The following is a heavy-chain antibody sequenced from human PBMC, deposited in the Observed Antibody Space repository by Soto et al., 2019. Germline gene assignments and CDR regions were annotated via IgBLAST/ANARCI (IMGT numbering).Heavy chain of an antibody. J-gene: IGHJ4*02. CDR2: ISAYNGNT. D-gene: IGHD4-17*01. CDR1: GYTFTSYA. V-gene: IGHV1-18*01. CDR3: ARERGYGDYDSGY. Sequence: GASVKVSCKASGYTFTSYAMHWVRQAPGQRLEWMGWISAYNGNTNYAQKLQGRVTMTTDTSTSTAYMELRSLRSDDTAVYYCARERGYGDYDSGYWGQGTLVTVSS.